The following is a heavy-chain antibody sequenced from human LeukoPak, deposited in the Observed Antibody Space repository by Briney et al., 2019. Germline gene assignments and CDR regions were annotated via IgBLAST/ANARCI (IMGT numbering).Heavy chain of an antibody. Sequence: PGGSLRLSRAASEFTFSSYSMNWVRQAPGKGLEWVSSISSSSNIYYADSVKGRFAVSRDNAKNEMYLQMNSLRAEDTAVYFCARGAGYCTSTSCHLWSDYWGQGTLVTVSS. CDR2: ISSSSNI. CDR3: ARGAGYCTSTSCHLWSDY. J-gene: IGHJ4*02. V-gene: IGHV3-21*01. CDR1: EFTFSSYS. D-gene: IGHD2-2*01.